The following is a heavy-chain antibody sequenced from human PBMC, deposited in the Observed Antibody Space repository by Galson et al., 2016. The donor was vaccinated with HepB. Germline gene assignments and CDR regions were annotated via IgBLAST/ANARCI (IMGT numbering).Heavy chain of an antibody. CDR2: IWYDGSNI. D-gene: IGHD3-10*01. CDR3: ARDFESRYASGSYKGY. Sequence: SLRLSCAASGFTFNTYGMHWVRQAPGKGLEWVAVIWYDGSNIYYADSGKGRFTISRDNSKNILYLQMNSLRAEDTAVYYCARDFESRYASGSYKGYWGQGTLVIVSS. J-gene: IGHJ4*02. V-gene: IGHV3-33*01. CDR1: GFTFNTYG.